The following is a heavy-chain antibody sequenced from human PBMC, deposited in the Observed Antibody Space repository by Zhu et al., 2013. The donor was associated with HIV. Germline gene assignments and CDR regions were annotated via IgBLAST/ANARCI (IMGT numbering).Heavy chain of an antibody. J-gene: IGHJ4*02. CDR2: ISNSGTT. D-gene: IGHD3-22*01. CDR1: GGSMYRYY. V-gene: IGHV4-59*01. CDR3: ARDVRYAWGXYAFDH. Sequence: QVQLQESGPGLVKASETLSLTCTVSGGSMYRYYWSWVRQPPGEGLEWIGCISNSGTTSYNPSLKSRLTISVDTSKNQFSLRLNSVTTADTAVYYCARDVRYAWGXYAFDHWGQGILVT.